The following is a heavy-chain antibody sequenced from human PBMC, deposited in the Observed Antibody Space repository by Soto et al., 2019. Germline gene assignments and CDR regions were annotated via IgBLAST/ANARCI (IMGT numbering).Heavy chain of an antibody. D-gene: IGHD3-10*01. Sequence: QVQLVQSGAEVKKPGSSVKVSCKASGGTFSNYALISWVRQAPGQGLEWMGGIIPIDATVNYAQKFQGRNTITADESTTTAYMGPGSLRSEDTAVYYSARDFLGFGCTYGDVWGQGTTVTVSS. CDR2: IIPIDATV. V-gene: IGHV1-69*12. CDR1: GGTFSNYA. J-gene: IGHJ6*01. CDR3: ARDFLGFGCTYGDV.